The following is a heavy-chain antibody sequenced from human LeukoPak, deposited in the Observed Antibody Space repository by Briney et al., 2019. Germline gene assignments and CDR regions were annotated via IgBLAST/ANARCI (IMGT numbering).Heavy chain of an antibody. CDR1: GFTFSSYW. J-gene: IGHJ3*02. Sequence: GSLRLSCAASGFTFSSYWMSWIRQPPGKGLEWIGEINHSGSTNYNPSLKSRVTISVDTSKNQFSLKLSSVTAADTAVYYCARGRLYYYYGSGSPRGAFDIWGQGTMVTVSS. D-gene: IGHD3-10*01. CDR2: INHSGST. V-gene: IGHV4-34*01. CDR3: ARGRLYYYYGSGSPRGAFDI.